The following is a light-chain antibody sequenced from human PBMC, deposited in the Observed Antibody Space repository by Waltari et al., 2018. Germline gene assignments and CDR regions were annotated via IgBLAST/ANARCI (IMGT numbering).Light chain of an antibody. J-gene: IGKJ2*01. CDR2: GAS. CDR1: QSITKRY. V-gene: IGKV3-20*01. CDR3: QQYGSSVMYT. Sequence: VLTQSPGTLSMSPGARATLSCRASQSITKRYFSWYQQKPGQAPRLLIYGASSRAAGIPDRFIGSGSGTYFTLTISGLEPEDSAVYYCQQYGSSVMYTFGQGTKLEIK.